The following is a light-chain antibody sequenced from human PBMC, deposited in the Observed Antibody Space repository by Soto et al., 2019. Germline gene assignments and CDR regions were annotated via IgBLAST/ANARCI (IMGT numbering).Light chain of an antibody. Sequence: SALTQPPSASGSPGQSVTISCTGTSSDFGGYNYVSWYQQHPGKAPKLMIYEVNKRPSGVPDRFSGSKSGNTASLTVSGLQAEDEAYYYCSSYAGSNNFGVFGTGTKVT. CDR2: EVN. CDR1: SSDFGGYNY. V-gene: IGLV2-8*01. CDR3: SSYAGSNNFGV. J-gene: IGLJ1*01.